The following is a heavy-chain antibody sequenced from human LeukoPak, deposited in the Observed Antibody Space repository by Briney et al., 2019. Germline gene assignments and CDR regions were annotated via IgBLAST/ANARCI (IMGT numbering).Heavy chain of an antibody. J-gene: IGHJ4*02. D-gene: IGHD3-22*01. V-gene: IGHV1-8*03. CDR2: MNPNSGNT. Sequence: ASVKVSCKASGYTFTSYDINWVRQATGQGLEWMGWMNPNSGNTGYAQKFQGRVTITRNTSISTAYMELSSLRSEDTAVYYCAGDKTTSGYYEFDYWGQGTLVTVSS. CDR3: AGDKTTSGYYEFDY. CDR1: GYTFTSYD.